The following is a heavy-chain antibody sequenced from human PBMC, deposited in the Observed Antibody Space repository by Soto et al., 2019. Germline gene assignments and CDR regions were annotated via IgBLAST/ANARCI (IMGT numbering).Heavy chain of an antibody. D-gene: IGHD3-22*01. Sequence: ASVKVSSKASGYTFTSYYMHWVRQAPGQGLEWMGIINPSGGSTSYAQKFQGRVTMTRDTSTSTVYMELSSLRSEDTAVYYCATAAHYYDSSGYYGGPYGLEVWRQGTTVTVSS. CDR1: GYTFTSYY. V-gene: IGHV1-46*01. CDR2: INPSGGST. J-gene: IGHJ6*02. CDR3: ATAAHYYDSSGYYGGPYGLEV.